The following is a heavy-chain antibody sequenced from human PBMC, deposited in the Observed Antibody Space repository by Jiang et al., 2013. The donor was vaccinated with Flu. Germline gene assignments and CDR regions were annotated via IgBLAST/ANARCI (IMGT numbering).Heavy chain of an antibody. V-gene: IGHV2-5*01. CDR2: IYWNDDR. D-gene: IGHD4-17*01. J-gene: IGHJ6*03. Sequence: KPTQTLTLTCTFSGFSFSTSGVGVGWIRQPPGKALEWLAVIYWNDDRRYSPSLKTRLTITKDTSKNQVVLTMTNMDPVDTATYYCARMLYGDYVGNHMDVWDRGTTVTVSS. CDR1: GFSFSTSGVG. CDR3: ARMLYGDYVGNHMDV.